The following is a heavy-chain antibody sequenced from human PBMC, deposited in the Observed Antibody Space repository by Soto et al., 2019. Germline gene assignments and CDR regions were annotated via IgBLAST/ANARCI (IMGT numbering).Heavy chain of an antibody. CDR1: GGSISSGGYY. Sequence: QVQLQESGPGLVKPSQTPSLTCTVSGGSISSGGYYWSWIRQHPGKGLEWIGYIYYSGSTYYNPSLKSRVTISVDTSKNQFSLKLSSVTAADTAVYYCARDIGRSGLTVQFDPWGQGTLVTVSS. CDR2: IYYSGST. CDR3: ARDIGRSGLTVQFDP. J-gene: IGHJ5*02. D-gene: IGHD3-3*01. V-gene: IGHV4-31*03.